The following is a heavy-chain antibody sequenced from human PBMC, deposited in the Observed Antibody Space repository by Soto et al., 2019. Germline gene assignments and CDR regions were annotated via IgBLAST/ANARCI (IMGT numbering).Heavy chain of an antibody. D-gene: IGHD3-22*01. J-gene: IGHJ5*02. Sequence: QLQLQESGSGLVKPSQTLSLTCAVSGGSISSGGYSWSWIRQPPGKGLEWIGYIYQSGSTYYNPSLQSRVNMSVDMSKNQFSLKLSSVTAADTAVYYCARGTTMIVPLFDPWVQGTLVTVSS. CDR1: GGSISSGGYS. V-gene: IGHV4-30-2*01. CDR3: ARGTTMIVPLFDP. CDR2: IYQSGST.